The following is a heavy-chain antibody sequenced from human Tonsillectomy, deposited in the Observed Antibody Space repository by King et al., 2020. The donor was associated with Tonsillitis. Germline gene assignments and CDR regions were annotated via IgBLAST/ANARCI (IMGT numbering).Heavy chain of an antibody. Sequence: QLVQSGGGVVQPGRSLRLSCAASGFTFSSYGMHWVRQAPGKGLEWVAVISYDGSNKYYADSVKGRFTISRDNSKNTLYLQMNSLRAEDTAVYYCAVFSESGYYTTGDDAFDIWGQGTMVPVSS. V-gene: IGHV3-30*03. CDR1: GFTFSSYG. CDR2: ISYDGSNK. J-gene: IGHJ3*02. CDR3: AVFSESGYYTTGDDAFDI. D-gene: IGHD3-3*01.